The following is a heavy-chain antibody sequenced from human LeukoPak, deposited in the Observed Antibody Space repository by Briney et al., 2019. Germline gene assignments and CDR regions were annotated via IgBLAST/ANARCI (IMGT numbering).Heavy chain of an antibody. D-gene: IGHD6-6*01. CDR2: ISAYNGNT. Sequence: ASVKVSCKASGYTFTSYGISWVRQAPGQGLEWMGWISAYNGNTNYAQKFQGRVTMTRNTSISTAYMELSSLRSDDTAVYYCARESSITTRAWSHWGQGTLVTVSS. CDR3: ARESSITTRAWSH. V-gene: IGHV1-18*01. CDR1: GYTFTSYG. J-gene: IGHJ4*02.